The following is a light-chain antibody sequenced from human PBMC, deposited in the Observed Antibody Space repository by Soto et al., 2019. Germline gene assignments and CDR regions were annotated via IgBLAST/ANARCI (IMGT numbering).Light chain of an antibody. CDR1: SSDVGGYNY. CDR3: SSYTTSNTRQIV. CDR2: DVS. J-gene: IGLJ1*01. Sequence: QSALTQPASVSGSPGQSITISCTGTSSDVGGYNYVSWYQHHPGKAPKLIIYDVSNRPSGVSIRFSGSKSANTASLTISGLQPEDEADYHCSSYTTSNTRQIVFGTGTKVT. V-gene: IGLV2-14*03.